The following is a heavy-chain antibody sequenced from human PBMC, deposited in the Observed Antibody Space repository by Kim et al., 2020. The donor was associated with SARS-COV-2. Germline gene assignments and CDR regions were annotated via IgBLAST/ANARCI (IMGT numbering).Heavy chain of an antibody. CDR1: GYTFTSYG. CDR3: ARGTGNGYFDWLFKGDAFDI. CDR2: ISAYNGNT. Sequence: ASVKVSCKASGYTFTSYGISWVRQAPGQGLEWMGWISAYNGNTNYAQKLQGRVTMTTDTSTSTAYMELRSLRSDDTAVYYCARGTGNGYFDWLFKGDAFDIWGQGQWSPSLQ. J-gene: IGHJ3*02. D-gene: IGHD3-9*01. V-gene: IGHV1-18*01.